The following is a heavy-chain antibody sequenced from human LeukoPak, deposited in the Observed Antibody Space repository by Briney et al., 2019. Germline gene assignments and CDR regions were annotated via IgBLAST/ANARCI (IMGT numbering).Heavy chain of an antibody. CDR1: GFTLSSYG. J-gene: IGHJ4*02. D-gene: IGHD3-3*01. CDR3: AEARYDFWSGYPSVDY. Sequence: PGGSLRLSCAASGFTLSSYGMHWVRQAPGKGLEWVAFIRYDGSNKYYADSVKGRFTISRDNSKNTLYLQMNSLRAEDTAVYYCAEARYDFWSGYPSVDYWGQGTLVTVSS. V-gene: IGHV3-30*02. CDR2: IRYDGSNK.